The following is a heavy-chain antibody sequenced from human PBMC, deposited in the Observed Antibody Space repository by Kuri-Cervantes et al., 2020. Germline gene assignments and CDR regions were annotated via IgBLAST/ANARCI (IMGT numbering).Heavy chain of an antibody. CDR2: IYSGGST. D-gene: IGHD3-22*01. J-gene: IGHJ3*02. Sequence: GGSLRLSCAASGFTFSSYSMNWVRQAPGKGLEWVSVIYSGGSTYYADSVKGRFTISRDNSKNTLYLQVNSLRAEDTAVYYCARDNRDYDSIAFDIWGQGTMVTVSS. CDR3: ARDNRDYDSIAFDI. CDR1: GFTFSSYS. V-gene: IGHV3-53*01.